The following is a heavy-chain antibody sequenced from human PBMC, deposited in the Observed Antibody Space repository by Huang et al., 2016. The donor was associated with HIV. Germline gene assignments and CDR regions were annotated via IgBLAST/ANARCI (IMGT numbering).Heavy chain of an antibody. CDR1: GGSFGTYA. D-gene: IGHD3-22*01. J-gene: IGHJ5*02. CDR2: VLPIFGTT. CDR3: ASAYDNTRRTP. Sequence: QVQLVQSGAEVKKPGSSVKVSCKASGGSFGTYAINWVRPAPGQGLEGMGGVLPIFGTTNYAQNFQGRVTITADESTRTAYMELRSLRSEDTAVYFCASAYDNTRRTPWGQGTLVTVSS. V-gene: IGHV1-69*13.